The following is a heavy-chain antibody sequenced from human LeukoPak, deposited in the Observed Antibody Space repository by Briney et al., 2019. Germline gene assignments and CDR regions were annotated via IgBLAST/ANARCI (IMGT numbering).Heavy chain of an antibody. D-gene: IGHD5-12*01. CDR1: GYTFTNYG. CDR3: ARGRYSTPRCGYSGYDPDY. V-gene: IGHV1-18*01. J-gene: IGHJ4*02. CDR2: VSAYNGNT. Sequence: ASVTVSYMASGYTFTNYGISWVGQAPRQGREGMGWVSAYNGNTNYPQQLQGRVTITTDTSTSTAYMYLRSLSSDDTAVYSCARGRYSTPRCGYSGYDPDYWGQGTLVTVSS.